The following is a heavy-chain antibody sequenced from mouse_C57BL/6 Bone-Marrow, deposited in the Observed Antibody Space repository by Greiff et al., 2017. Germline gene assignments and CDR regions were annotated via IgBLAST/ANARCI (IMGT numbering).Heavy chain of an antibody. V-gene: IGHV14-4*01. D-gene: IGHD1-1*01. CDR3: TTYGSSLWYFDV. Sequence: VQLQQSGAELVRPWASVKLSCTASGFNIKDDYMHWVKQRPEQGLEWIGWIDPENGDTEYASKFQGKATITADTSSNTAYLQLSSLTSEDTAVYYCTTYGSSLWYFDVWGTGTTVTVSS. J-gene: IGHJ1*03. CDR1: GFNIKDDY. CDR2: IDPENGDT.